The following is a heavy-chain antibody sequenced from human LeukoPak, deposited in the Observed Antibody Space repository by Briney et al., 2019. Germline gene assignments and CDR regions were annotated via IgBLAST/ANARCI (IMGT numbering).Heavy chain of an antibody. CDR1: GFTVSSNY. J-gene: IGHJ4*02. V-gene: IGHV3-53*01. CDR2: IYSGGST. CDR3: ARGDWNYVPRY. D-gene: IGHD1-7*01. Sequence: GGSLRLSCAASGFTVSSNYMSWVRQAPGKGLEWVSVIYSGGSTYYADSVKGRFTISRDNSKNTLYLQMNSLRAEDTAVYYCARGDWNYVPRYWGQGTLVTVSS.